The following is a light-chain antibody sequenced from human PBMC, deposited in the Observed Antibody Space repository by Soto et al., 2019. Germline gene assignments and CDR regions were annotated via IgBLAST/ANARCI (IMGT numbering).Light chain of an antibody. Sequence: EIVLTQSPGTLSLSPGERATLSCRASQSVSSSYLAWYQQKPGQAPRLLIYGASSRATGIPDRFSGSGSGTDFTLTISRLEPEDFAVYYCQQYGSSPQITFGPGTKVISN. CDR1: QSVSSSY. J-gene: IGKJ3*01. V-gene: IGKV3-20*01. CDR2: GAS. CDR3: QQYGSSPQIT.